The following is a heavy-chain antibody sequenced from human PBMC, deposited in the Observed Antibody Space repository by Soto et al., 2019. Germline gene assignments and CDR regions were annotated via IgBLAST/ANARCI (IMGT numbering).Heavy chain of an antibody. CDR1: GFSVSTHA. J-gene: IGHJ5*02. Sequence: EVQLLESGGGLVQPGGSLRLACEASGFSVSTHAMNWVRQAPGKGLEWVSGIADSGDRTHYADSVKGRLTISRDNSKNTLYLHMNSLRAEDTAVFYCAKGLRHPQCGGDCPAFGSWGQGTLVTVSS. D-gene: IGHD2-21*02. V-gene: IGHV3-23*01. CDR2: IADSGDRT. CDR3: AKGLRHPQCGGDCPAFGS.